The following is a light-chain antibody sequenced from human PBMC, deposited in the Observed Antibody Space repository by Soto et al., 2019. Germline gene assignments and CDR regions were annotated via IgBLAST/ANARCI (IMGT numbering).Light chain of an antibody. V-gene: IGKV1-13*02. CDR2: DAS. J-gene: IGKJ5*01. Sequence: AIQLTQSPSSLSASVEDRVTITCRTSQDVSSAFAWYQQKPGKPPKLLIYDASSLENGVPSRFSGSGSGTEFTLTISSLQPDDFATYYCQQFDSHPVTFGQGTRL. CDR1: QDVSSA. CDR3: QQFDSHPVT.